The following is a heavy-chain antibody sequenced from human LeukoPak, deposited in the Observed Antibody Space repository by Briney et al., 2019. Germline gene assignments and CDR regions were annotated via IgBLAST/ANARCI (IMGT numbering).Heavy chain of an antibody. CDR3: ARVAEAAAFDS. CDR2: ISGNSRYI. D-gene: IGHD6-13*01. CDR1: GFTFSSYS. V-gene: IGHV3-21*06. J-gene: IGHJ4*02. Sequence: GGSLRLSCAASGFTFSSYSMTWVRQAPGKGLEWVSSISGNSRYIYYADSMRGRFTISRDNAKNSLYLQMNSLKPEDTAVYYCARVAEAAAFDSWGQGTLVTVSS.